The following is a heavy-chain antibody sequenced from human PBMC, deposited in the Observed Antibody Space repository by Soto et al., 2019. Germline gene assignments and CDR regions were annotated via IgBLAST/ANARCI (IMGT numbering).Heavy chain of an antibody. CDR3: AREGPDYDFWSGAFDY. V-gene: IGHV3-30-3*01. D-gene: IGHD3-3*01. Sequence: GGSLRLSCPASGVTFSSYAMHGVRQAPGKGLEWVAVISYDGSNKYYADSVKGRFTISRDNSKNTLYLQMNSLRAEDTAVYYCAREGPDYDFWSGAFDYWGQGTLVTVSS. CDR2: ISYDGSNK. J-gene: IGHJ4*02. CDR1: GVTFSSYA.